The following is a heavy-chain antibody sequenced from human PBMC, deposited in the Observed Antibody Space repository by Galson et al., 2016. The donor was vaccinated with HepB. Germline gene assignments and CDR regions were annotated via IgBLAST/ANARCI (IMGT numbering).Heavy chain of an antibody. J-gene: IGHJ4*02. CDR2: ISSSSNSM. V-gene: IGHV3-48*01. D-gene: IGHD1-1*01. Sequence: SLRLSCAASGFTFINYAMTWVRQAPGKGLEWISYISSSSNSMYYADSVKGRFTISRDNAKNSLYLQMNSLRADDTAVYYCAKESGLWNVKTDFDYWGQGTVVTASS. CDR1: GFTFINYA. CDR3: AKESGLWNVKTDFDY.